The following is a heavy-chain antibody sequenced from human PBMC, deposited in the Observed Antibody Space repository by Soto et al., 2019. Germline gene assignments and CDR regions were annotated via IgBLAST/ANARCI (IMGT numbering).Heavy chain of an antibody. J-gene: IGHJ4*02. V-gene: IGHV3-30*18. D-gene: IGHD3-3*01. CDR1: GFTFSSYG. Sequence: QVQLVESGGGVVQPGRSLRLSCAASGFTFSSYGMHWVRQAPGKGLEWVAGISYDGSNKYYADSVKGRFTIPRDNSKNTLYVKMNSLRAEDTAVYYCAKGRLVLRFLEWALDYWGQGTLVTVSS. CDR3: AKGRLVLRFLEWALDY. CDR2: ISYDGSNK.